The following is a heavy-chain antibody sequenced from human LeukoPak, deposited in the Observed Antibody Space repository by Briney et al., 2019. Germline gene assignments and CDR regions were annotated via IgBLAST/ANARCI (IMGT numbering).Heavy chain of an antibody. CDR3: ARAQGDGGNSFDP. J-gene: IGHJ5*02. V-gene: IGHV1-2*06. Sequence: ASVMVSCKASGYTFTNYYIHWVRQAPGQGLEWMGRINPNTGATKYAQKFQGRVSMIRDRSINTAFMDLSRLRYDDTAVYYCARAQGDGGNSFDPWGQGTLVTVSS. CDR2: INPNTGAT. CDR1: GYTFTNYY. D-gene: IGHD4-23*01.